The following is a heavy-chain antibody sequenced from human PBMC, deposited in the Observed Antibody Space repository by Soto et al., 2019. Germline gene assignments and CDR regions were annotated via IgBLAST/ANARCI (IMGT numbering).Heavy chain of an antibody. V-gene: IGHV3-21*06. CDR3: ARDGLTFGGD. Sequence: EVHLVEAGGGLVQPGESLTLSCAASGFTFGSFTLNWVRQAPGKGLEWVSSISSSSAHIYYAESVKGRFTISRDNARSTLYLQMNSLRLDDTAVYFCARDGLTFGGDWGQGTLVAVSS. CDR2: ISSSSAHI. CDR1: GFTFGSFT. J-gene: IGHJ4*02. D-gene: IGHD3-16*01.